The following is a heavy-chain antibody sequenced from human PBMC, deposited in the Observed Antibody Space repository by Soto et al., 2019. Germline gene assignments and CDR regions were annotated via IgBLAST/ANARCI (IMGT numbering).Heavy chain of an antibody. CDR3: ARESEDLTSNFDY. V-gene: IGHV3-21*06. J-gene: IGHJ4*02. CDR2: ISSTTNYI. Sequence: GESLKISCAASGFTYTRYSMNWVRQAPGKGLEWVSSISSTTNYIYYGDSMKGRFTISRDNAKNSLYLEMNSLRAEDTAVYYCARESEDLTSNFDYWGQGTLVTVSS. CDR1: GFTYTRYS.